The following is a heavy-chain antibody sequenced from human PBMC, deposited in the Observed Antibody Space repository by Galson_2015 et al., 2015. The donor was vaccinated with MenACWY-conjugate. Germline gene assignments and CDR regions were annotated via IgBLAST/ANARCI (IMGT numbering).Heavy chain of an antibody. J-gene: IGHJ6*02. Sequence: QSGAEVKKPGESLKISCKGSGYRFINYWIGWVRQMPGKGLQWMGLIDPFNSNVRYSPSFQGQVTISADESISTAYLQWSSLKASDTAMYYCARHPPGGRGMDVWGRGTTVTVS. D-gene: IGHD2-15*01. CDR2: IDPFNSNV. CDR3: ARHPPGGRGMDV. CDR1: GYRFINYW. V-gene: IGHV5-51*01.